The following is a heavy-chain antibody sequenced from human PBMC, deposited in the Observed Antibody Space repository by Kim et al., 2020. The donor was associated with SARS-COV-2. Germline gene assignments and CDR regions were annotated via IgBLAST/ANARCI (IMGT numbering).Heavy chain of an antibody. CDR1: GGSISSYY. Sequence: SETLSLTCTVSGGSISSYYWSWIRQPPGKGLEWIGYIYYSGSTNYNPSLKSRVTISVDTSKNQFSLKLSSVTAADTAVYYCARDADCSGGSCYSEGGWF. CDR2: IYYSGST. J-gene: IGHJ5*01. D-gene: IGHD2-15*01. V-gene: IGHV4-59*13. CDR3: ARDADCSGGSCYSEGGWF.